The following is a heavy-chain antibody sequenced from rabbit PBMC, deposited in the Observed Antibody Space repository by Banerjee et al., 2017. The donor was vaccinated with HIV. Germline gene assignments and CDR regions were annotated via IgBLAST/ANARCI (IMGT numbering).Heavy chain of an antibody. V-gene: IGHV1S45*01. J-gene: IGHJ4*01. Sequence: QEQLEESGGDLVKPEGSLTLTCTASGFSFSNKYVMCWVRQAPGKGLEWIACINTSSGNTVYATWAKGRFTISKSSWTTVTLQMTCLTAADTATHFCARAWNAGACNLWGPGTLVTVS. CDR2: INTSSGNT. CDR1: GFSFSNKYV. D-gene: IGHD4-2*01. CDR3: ARAWNAGACNL.